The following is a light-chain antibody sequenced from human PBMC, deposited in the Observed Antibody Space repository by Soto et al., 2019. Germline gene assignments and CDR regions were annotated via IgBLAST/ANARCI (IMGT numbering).Light chain of an antibody. CDR1: QSVSSN. CDR2: GAS. Sequence: EIVITHSPASLSRSLVERATLSCRASQSVSSNVAWYQQIPGQTPRLLIYGASTRATGIPVRFSGSGSGTEFTLTISSLQSEDFAVYYCHQYDDGPYTFGQGTKVDIK. CDR3: HQYDDGPYT. V-gene: IGKV3-15*01. J-gene: IGKJ2*01.